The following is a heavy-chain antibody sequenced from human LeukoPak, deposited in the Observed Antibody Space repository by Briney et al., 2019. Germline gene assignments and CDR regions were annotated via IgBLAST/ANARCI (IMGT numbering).Heavy chain of an antibody. Sequence: SETLSLTCTVSGGSISSYYWSWIRQPPGKGLEWIGYIYYSGSTNYNPSLKSRVTISVDTSKNQFSLKLSSVTAADTAVYYCARAAGGAYYYDSSGYSTIYYYYYMDVWGKGTTVTISS. CDR1: GGSISSYY. CDR3: ARAAGGAYYYDSSGYSTIYYYYYMDV. V-gene: IGHV4-59*01. J-gene: IGHJ6*03. CDR2: IYYSGST. D-gene: IGHD3-22*01.